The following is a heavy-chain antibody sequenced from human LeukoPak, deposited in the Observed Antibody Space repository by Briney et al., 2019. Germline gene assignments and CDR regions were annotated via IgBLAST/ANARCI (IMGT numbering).Heavy chain of an antibody. D-gene: IGHD5-12*01. CDR1: GYTFTGYY. V-gene: IGHV1-2*02. CDR3: ARDPPYSGYDAGFDY. CDR2: INPNSGGT. Sequence: ASVKVSCKASGYTFTGYYMHWVRQAPGQGLEWMGWINPNSGGTNYAQKFQGRVTMTRDTSISTAYMELSRLRSDDTAVYYCARDPPYSGYDAGFDYWGQGTLVTVSS. J-gene: IGHJ4*02.